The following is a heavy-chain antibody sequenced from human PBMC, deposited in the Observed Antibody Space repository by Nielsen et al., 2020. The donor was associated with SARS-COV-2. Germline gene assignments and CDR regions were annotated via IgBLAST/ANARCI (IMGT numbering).Heavy chain of an antibody. CDR3: ARRITMGRGGVRQNYFDY. J-gene: IGHJ4*02. D-gene: IGHD3-10*01. V-gene: IGHV4-59*05. CDR1: GGSISSYY. CDR2: IYYSGST. Sequence: SETLSLTCTVSGGSISSYYWSWIRQPPGKGLEWIGSIYYSGSTYYNPSLKSRVTISVDTSKNQFSLKLSSVTAADTAVYYCARRITMGRGGVRQNYFDYWGQGTLVTVSS.